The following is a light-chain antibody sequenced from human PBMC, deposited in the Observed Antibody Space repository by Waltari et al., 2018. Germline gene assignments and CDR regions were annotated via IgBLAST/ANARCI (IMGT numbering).Light chain of an antibody. CDR3: CSYAGGHTWV. CDR1: SSDVGGYDS. Sequence: QSALTQPASVSGSPGQSITISCTGTSSDVGGYDSVSWYQQHPGKAPKLIFEATKRPSGVSGRFSGSKSGNTASLTISGLQAEDEADYYCCSYAGGHTWVFGGGTKLAVL. CDR2: EAT. V-gene: IGLV2-23*01. J-gene: IGLJ3*02.